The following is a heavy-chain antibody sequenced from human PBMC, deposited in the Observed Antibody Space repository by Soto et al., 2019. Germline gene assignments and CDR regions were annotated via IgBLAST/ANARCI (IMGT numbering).Heavy chain of an antibody. CDR3: ARSEPYSSGLWYFDL. D-gene: IGHD6-19*01. Sequence: QVQLVQSGAEVKKPGASVKVSCKASGYTFTGYYMHWVRQAPGQGLEWMGWINPNSGGTNYAQKFQGWVTMTRNTSISTAYMELSRLRSDDTAVYYCARSEPYSSGLWYFDLWGRGTLVTVSS. J-gene: IGHJ2*01. CDR2: INPNSGGT. CDR1: GYTFTGYY. V-gene: IGHV1-2*04.